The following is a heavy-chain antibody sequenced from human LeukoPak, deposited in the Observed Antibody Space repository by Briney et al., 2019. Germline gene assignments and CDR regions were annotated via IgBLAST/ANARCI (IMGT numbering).Heavy chain of an antibody. D-gene: IGHD7-27*01. CDR1: GYTFTSFD. CDR3: ARGPPNWGMVGY. V-gene: IGHV1-8*01. CDR2: MKSNNGPT. J-gene: IGHJ4*02. Sequence: ASVKVSCKASGYTFTSFDFNWVRQATGQGLEWMGWMKSNNGPTGYAQKFQGRVTMTRDTSISTAYMELSSLTFEDTAVYYCARGPPNWGMVGYWGQGTLVTVSS.